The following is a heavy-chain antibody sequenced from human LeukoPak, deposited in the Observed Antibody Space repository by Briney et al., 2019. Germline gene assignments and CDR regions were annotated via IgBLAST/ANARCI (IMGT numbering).Heavy chain of an antibody. J-gene: IGHJ5*02. Sequence: SETLSLTCTVSGSSISSSDYCWGWIRQPPGKGLEWIGSIYYGGSTYYNPSLKSRVTISVDTSMNQFSLKLSFVTTADTAVYYCARALGYCSGGSCTRGYNWFDPWGQGTLVTVPS. V-gene: IGHV4-39*01. CDR1: GSSISSSDYC. CDR2: IYYGGST. CDR3: ARALGYCSGGSCTRGYNWFDP. D-gene: IGHD2-15*01.